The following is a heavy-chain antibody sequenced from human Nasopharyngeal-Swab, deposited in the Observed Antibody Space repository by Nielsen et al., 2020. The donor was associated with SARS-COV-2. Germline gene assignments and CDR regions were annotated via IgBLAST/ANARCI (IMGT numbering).Heavy chain of an antibody. CDR3: ARGSLVVVTIAPFDY. V-gene: IGHV4-34*01. D-gene: IGHD3-22*01. CDR2: INHSGST. Sequence: RQAPGKGLEWIGEINHSGSTNYNPSLKSRVTISVDTSKNQFSLKLSSVTAADTAVYYCARGSLVVVTIAPFDYWGQGTLVTV. J-gene: IGHJ4*02.